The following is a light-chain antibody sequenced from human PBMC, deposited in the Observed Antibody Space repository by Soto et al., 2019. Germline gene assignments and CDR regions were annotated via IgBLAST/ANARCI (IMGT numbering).Light chain of an antibody. V-gene: IGLV2-11*01. J-gene: IGLJ1*01. CDR2: DVS. Sequence: QSVXTQPRSVSGSPGQSVAISCTGTSSDVGGYDYVSWYQQHPGKAPNVIIFDVSKRPSGVPDRFSGSKSGNTASLTISGLQAEDEADYYCCSYAGGPYVFGTGTKVTV. CDR1: SSDVGGYDY. CDR3: CSYAGGPYV.